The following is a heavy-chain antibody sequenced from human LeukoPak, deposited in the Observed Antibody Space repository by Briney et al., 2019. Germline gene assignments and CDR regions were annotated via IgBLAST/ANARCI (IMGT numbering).Heavy chain of an antibody. J-gene: IGHJ4*02. D-gene: IGHD3-3*01. Sequence: PSETLSLTCAVYGGSFSGYYWSWIRQPPGKGLEWIGEINHSGSTNYNPSLKSRVTISVDTSKNQFSLKLSSVTAADTAVYYCARGRLKDYDFWSGYYTEGYFDYWGQGTLVTVSS. V-gene: IGHV4-34*01. CDR2: INHSGST. CDR1: GGSFSGYY. CDR3: ARGRLKDYDFWSGYYTEGYFDY.